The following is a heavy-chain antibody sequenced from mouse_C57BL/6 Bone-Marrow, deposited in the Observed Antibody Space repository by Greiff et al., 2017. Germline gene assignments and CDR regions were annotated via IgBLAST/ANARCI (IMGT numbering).Heavy chain of an antibody. V-gene: IGHV1-4*01. CDR3: ARWYYYGSSSHWYFDV. Sequence: VQLQQSGAELARPGASVKMSCKASGYTFTSYTMHWVKQRPGQGLEWIGYINPSSGYTKYNQKFKDKATLTADKSSSTAYMQLSSLTSEDSAVYYCARWYYYGSSSHWYFDVWGTGTTVTVSS. J-gene: IGHJ1*03. D-gene: IGHD1-1*01. CDR2: INPSSGYT. CDR1: GYTFTSYT.